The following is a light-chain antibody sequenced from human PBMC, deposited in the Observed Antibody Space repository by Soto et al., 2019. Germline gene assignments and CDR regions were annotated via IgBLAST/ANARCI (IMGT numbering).Light chain of an antibody. CDR2: SNN. J-gene: IGLJ3*02. Sequence: QSVLTQPPSASGTPGQRVTISCSGSSSNIGSNTVNWYQQLPGTAPKLLIYSNNQRPSGVPDRFSVYKSGTSASLAISGLQSEDEDDYYCAAWDDSLNGWVFGGGTKVTVL. CDR1: SSNIGSNT. V-gene: IGLV1-44*01. CDR3: AAWDDSLNGWV.